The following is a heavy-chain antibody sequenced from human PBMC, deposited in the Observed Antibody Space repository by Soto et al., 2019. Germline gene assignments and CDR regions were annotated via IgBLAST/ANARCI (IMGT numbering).Heavy chain of an antibody. V-gene: IGHV4-31*03. CDR2: IYYSGLT. CDR3: ARSRSYYVEDFQK. D-gene: IGHD1-26*01. Sequence: SETLSLTCSVSGDSISTEGYYWSWIRQHPGKGLEWIGYIYYSGLTSYNPSLKSRVTISRAASKNQFYLKLSSVTAADTAVYYCARSRSYYVEDFQKWGQGTLVTVSS. CDR1: GDSISTEGYY. J-gene: IGHJ1*01.